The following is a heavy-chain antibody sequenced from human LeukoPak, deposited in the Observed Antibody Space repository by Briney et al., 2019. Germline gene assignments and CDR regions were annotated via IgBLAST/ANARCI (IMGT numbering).Heavy chain of an antibody. CDR3: ARVRYSSGWYDTLGAFDI. Sequence: PSETLSLTCTVSGGSISSYYWSWIRQPPGKGLEWIGYIYYSGSTNYNPSLKSRVTISVDTSKNQFSLKLSSVTAADTAVYYCARVRYSSGWYDTLGAFDIWGQGTMVTVSS. CDR2: IYYSGST. CDR1: GGSISSYY. J-gene: IGHJ3*02. V-gene: IGHV4-59*01. D-gene: IGHD6-19*01.